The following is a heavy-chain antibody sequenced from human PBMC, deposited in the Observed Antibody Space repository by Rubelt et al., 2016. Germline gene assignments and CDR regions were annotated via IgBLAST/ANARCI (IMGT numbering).Heavy chain of an antibody. CDR3: ARDKVNNCAGERLRGGKTGGELEYFQN. CDR2: IWSDGSNK. Sequence: EYGGGVVQPGRSLRLSCAASGFTFSSYGMHWVRQTPGKGLESVAIIWSDGSNKDYTDSVKGRFTILRDSSKNTLSLQMKRLRAEATAVYKCARDKVNNCAGERLRGGKTGGELEYFQNWGQGTLATVSS. V-gene: IGHV3-33*01. CDR1: GFTFSSYG. D-gene: IGHD1-1*01. J-gene: IGHJ1*01.